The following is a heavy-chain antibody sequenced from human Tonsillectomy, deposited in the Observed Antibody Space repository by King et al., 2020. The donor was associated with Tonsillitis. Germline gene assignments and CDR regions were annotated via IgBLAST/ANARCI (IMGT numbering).Heavy chain of an antibody. CDR1: GFTFSSYW. J-gene: IGHJ6*02. CDR2: INTDGSSI. Sequence: DVQLVESGGGLVQPGGSLRLSCAASGFTFSSYWMHWVRQAPGKGLVWVSRINTDGSSITYADSVKGRFTISRDNAKNTLYLQMNSLRAEDTAVYYCASARDYYYGMDVWGQGTTGTVSS. CDR3: ASARDYYYGMDV. V-gene: IGHV3-74*03.